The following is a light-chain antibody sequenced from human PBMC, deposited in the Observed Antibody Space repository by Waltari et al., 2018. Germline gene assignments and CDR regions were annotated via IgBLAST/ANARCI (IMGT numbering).Light chain of an antibody. CDR2: DVS. V-gene: IGLV2-14*03. CDR1: SSDVGGYNY. J-gene: IGLJ1*01. CDR3: SSYTSSSPYV. Sequence: QSALTQPASVSGSPGQSITISCTGTSSDVGGYNYVSWYQQHPGKAPKLMIYDVSNRPSWVSYRFSGSKSGNTASLTISGLQAEDEADYYCSSYTSSSPYVFGTGTKVTVL.